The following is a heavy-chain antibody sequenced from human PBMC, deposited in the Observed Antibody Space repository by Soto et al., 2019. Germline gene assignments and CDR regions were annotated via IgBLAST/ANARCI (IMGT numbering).Heavy chain of an antibody. CDR1: GLSLSTSGMC. Sequence: SGRTLMNPTQALTLPWTFSGLSLSTSGMCVSWIRQPPGKALEWLALIDWDDDKYYSTSLKTRLTISQDTSKNQVVLTMTNMDPVDTGTYYCAQSPSSLGSFDYCGHGIPVTVSS. CDR2: IDWDDDK. D-gene: IGHD2-2*01. V-gene: IGHV2-70*12. CDR3: AQSPSSLGSFDY. J-gene: IGHJ4*01.